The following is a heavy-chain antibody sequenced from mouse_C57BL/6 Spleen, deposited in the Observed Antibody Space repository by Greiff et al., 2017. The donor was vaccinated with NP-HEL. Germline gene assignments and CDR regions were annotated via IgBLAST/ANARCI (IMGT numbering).Heavy chain of an antibody. Sequence: EVQVVESGPELVKPGASVKISCKASGYSFTDYNMNWVKQSNGKSLEWIGVINPNYGTTSYNQKFKGKATLTVDQSSSTAYMQLNSLTSEDSAVYYCAREGLITTVVAPFDYWGQGTTLTVSS. CDR3: AREGLITTVVAPFDY. D-gene: IGHD1-1*01. CDR1: GYSFTDYN. CDR2: INPNYGTT. J-gene: IGHJ2*01. V-gene: IGHV1-39*01.